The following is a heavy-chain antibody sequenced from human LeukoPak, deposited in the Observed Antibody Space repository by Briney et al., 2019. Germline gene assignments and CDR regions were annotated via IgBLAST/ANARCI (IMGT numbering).Heavy chain of an antibody. J-gene: IGHJ4*02. D-gene: IGHD6-19*01. CDR3: VKAGIGVVGYFDY. V-gene: IGHV3-23*01. Sequence: PGGSLRLSCAASGFTFNSYAMSWVRQAPGKGLEWVSAIRGSGGGTYYADSVKGRFTISRDNSKNTLYLQMNSLRDEDTALYYCVKAGIGVVGYFDYWGQGTLVTVSS. CDR1: GFTFNSYA. CDR2: IRGSGGGT.